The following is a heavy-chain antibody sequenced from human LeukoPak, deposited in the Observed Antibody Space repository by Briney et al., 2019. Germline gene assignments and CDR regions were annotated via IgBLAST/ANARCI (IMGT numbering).Heavy chain of an antibody. CDR1: GFTFSSYA. D-gene: IGHD5-18*01. CDR2: ISAIDDST. Sequence: PGGSLRLSCAASGFTFSSYAMDWVRQAPGKGLEWVSAISAIDDSTHYADSVKGRFTISRDNSKNTLYLQMNSLRAEDTAIYYCAKDFEWIPPWSGSFGTDVWGQGTTVIVSS. CDR3: AKDFEWIPPWSGSFGTDV. J-gene: IGHJ6*02. V-gene: IGHV3-23*01.